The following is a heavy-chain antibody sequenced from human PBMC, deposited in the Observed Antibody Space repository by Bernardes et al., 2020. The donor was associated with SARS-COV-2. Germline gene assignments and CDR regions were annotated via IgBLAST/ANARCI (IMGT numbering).Heavy chain of an antibody. CDR3: ATGDLVTGFDN. Sequence: ETLSLTCGVSDGSLSSTTWRSWVRQPPGKGLEWIGEIYHSGSTNYNPSLKSRVTISLDESKNQFSLRLTSVTAADTAVYYCATGDLVTGFDNWGKGTLVTVSS. CDR2: IYHSGST. D-gene: IGHD4-17*01. V-gene: IGHV4-4*02. CDR1: DGSLSSTTW. J-gene: IGHJ4*02.